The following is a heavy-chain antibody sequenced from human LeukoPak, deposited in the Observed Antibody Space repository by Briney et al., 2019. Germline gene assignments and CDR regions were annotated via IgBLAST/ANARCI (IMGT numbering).Heavy chain of an antibody. J-gene: IGHJ3*02. CDR1: GYTFTDYY. CDR2: ISPNSGGT. V-gene: IGHV1-2*06. CDR3: ARARIQTEEI. Sequence: ASVKVSCKASGYTFTDYYIHWVRQAPGQGLEWMGRISPNSGGTSYAQKFQGRVTMTRDTSIATAYMELSSLRSDDTAVYYCARARIQTEEIWGQGTMVTVSS. D-gene: IGHD5-18*01.